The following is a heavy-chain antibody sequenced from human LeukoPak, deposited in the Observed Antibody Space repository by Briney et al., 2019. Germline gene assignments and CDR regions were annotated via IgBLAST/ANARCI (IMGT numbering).Heavy chain of an antibody. CDR2: IRSKAYRGTT. CDR3: ARGPIQLWIHNAMDV. CDR1: GFTFNTYG. V-gene: IGHV3-49*04. D-gene: IGHD1-1*01. J-gene: IGHJ6*02. Sequence: GGSLRLSCAASGFTFNTYGMHWVRQAPGKGLEWVGFIRSKAYRGTTEYAASVKGRFTISRDDSASTADLQMNSLKTEDTAVYYCARGPIQLWIHNAMDVWGQGTAVTVSS.